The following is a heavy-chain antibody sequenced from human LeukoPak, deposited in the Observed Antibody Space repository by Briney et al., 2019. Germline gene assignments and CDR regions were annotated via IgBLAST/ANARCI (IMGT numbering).Heavy chain of an antibody. CDR2: IRSKAYGGTT. CDR1: GFTFGDYA. V-gene: IGHV3-49*04. D-gene: IGHD3-3*01. CDR3: TRDLDPEYYDSWSGYSGINWFDP. Sequence: PGRSLRLSCTASGFTFGDYAMSWVRQAPGKGLEWVGFIRSKAYGGTTEYAASVKGRFTISRDDSKSIAYLQMNSLKTEDTAVYYCTRDLDPEYYDSWSGYSGINWFDPWGQGTLVTVSS. J-gene: IGHJ5*02.